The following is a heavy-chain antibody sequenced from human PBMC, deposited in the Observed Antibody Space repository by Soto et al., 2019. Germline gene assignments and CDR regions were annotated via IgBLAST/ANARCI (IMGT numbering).Heavy chain of an antibody. D-gene: IGHD5-12*01. CDR3: ARRTGEDGYNSWYFDY. Sequence: GESLKISCKGSGYSFTSYWIGWVRQMPGKGLEWMWIIYPGDSDTRYSPSFQGQVTISADKSISTASLQWSSLNASDTAMYYCARRTGEDGYNSWYFDYWGQGTLVTVSS. CDR1: GYSFTSYW. CDR2: IYPGDSDT. V-gene: IGHV5-51*01. J-gene: IGHJ4*02.